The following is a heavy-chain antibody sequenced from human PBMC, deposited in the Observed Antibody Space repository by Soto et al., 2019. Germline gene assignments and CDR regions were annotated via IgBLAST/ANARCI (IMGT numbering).Heavy chain of an antibody. J-gene: IGHJ6*02. Sequence: QVQLVQSGPEVKKPGSSVKVSCRASGGTFSDSALSWVRQAPGQGLEWMGGIIPMFGSPEYAQKFLGKVTNTADLLTSTAYMELSSLSVGDTPKYYWARGSIGYGGGFSFYGMDVWGQGPTVTVSS. CDR1: GGTFSDSA. CDR3: ARGSIGYGGGFSFYGMDV. CDR2: IIPMFGSP. V-gene: IGHV1-69*01. D-gene: IGHD5-18*01.